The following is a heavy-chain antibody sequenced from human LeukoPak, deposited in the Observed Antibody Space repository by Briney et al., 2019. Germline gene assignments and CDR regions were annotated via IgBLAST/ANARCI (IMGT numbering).Heavy chain of an antibody. CDR2: INPNSGGT. J-gene: IGHJ4*02. Sequence: GASVKVSCKASGYTFTGYHMHWVRQAPGQGLEWMGWINPNSGGTNYAQKFQGRVTMTRDTSISTAYMELSSLRSEDTAVYYCARGEYSSSYPLDYWGQGTLVTVSS. CDR3: ARGEYSSSYPLDY. D-gene: IGHD6-6*01. CDR1: GYTFTGYH. V-gene: IGHV1-2*02.